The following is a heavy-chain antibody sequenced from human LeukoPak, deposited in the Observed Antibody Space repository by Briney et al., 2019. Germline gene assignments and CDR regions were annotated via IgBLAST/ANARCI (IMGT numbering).Heavy chain of an antibody. D-gene: IGHD1-26*01. CDR3: ARGSRSGSYGDDAFDI. Sequence: SETLSLTCAVYGGTFGGYYWTWVRQPPGERPEWIGEINHFGSTNYNPSLKSRVTISVDTSKNQFSLKLSSVTAADTAVYYCARGSRSGSYGDDAFDIWGQGTMVTVSS. CDR2: INHFGST. CDR1: GGTFGGYY. V-gene: IGHV4-34*01. J-gene: IGHJ3*02.